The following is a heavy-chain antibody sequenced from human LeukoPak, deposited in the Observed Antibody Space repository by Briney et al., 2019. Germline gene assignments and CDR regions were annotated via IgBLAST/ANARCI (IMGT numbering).Heavy chain of an antibody. V-gene: IGHV3-64D*06. Sequence: GGSLRLSCSASGFTFSSYLMHWARQAPGKGLEYVSAIDETGGSTHYADSVRGRFTISRDNSKNTLSLQMDSLRTEDTAVYYCVKAYVARGDYYYGLDVWGKGTTVTVSS. J-gene: IGHJ6*04. CDR2: IDETGGST. D-gene: IGHD3-10*01. CDR1: GFTFSSYL. CDR3: VKAYVARGDYYYGLDV.